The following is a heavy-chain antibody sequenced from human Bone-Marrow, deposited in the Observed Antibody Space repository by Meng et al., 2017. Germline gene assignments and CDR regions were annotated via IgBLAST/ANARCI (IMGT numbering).Heavy chain of an antibody. CDR3: ARHRGGAHFPDY. CDR2: IYYSGST. Sequence: SETLSLTCTVSGGSISTYYWTWIRQPPGKELEWIGYIYYSGSTNYNPSLKSRVTISVDTSKKQFSLKLSSVTAADTAVYYCARHRGGAHFPDYWGQGTLVTVSS. J-gene: IGHJ4*02. V-gene: IGHV4-59*01. CDR1: GGSISTYY. D-gene: IGHD3-3*02.